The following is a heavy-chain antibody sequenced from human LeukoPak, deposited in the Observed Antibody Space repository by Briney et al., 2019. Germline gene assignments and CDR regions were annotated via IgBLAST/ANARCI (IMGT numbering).Heavy chain of an antibody. J-gene: IGHJ6*03. CDR3: ARAPEYSSSVYSYSYYMDV. V-gene: IGHV3-21*01. CDR2: ISTSSNYI. D-gene: IGHD6-6*01. Sequence: GGSLRLSCAASGFTFSSYSMNWVRQAPGKGLEWVSSISTSSNYIYYADSVKGRFTISRDNAKNSLYLQMNSLRAEDTAVYYCARAPEYSSSVYSYSYYMDVWGKGTTVTVSS. CDR1: GFTFSSYS.